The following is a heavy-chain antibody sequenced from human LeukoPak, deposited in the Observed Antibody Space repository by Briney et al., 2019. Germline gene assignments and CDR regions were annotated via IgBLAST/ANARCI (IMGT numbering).Heavy chain of an antibody. D-gene: IGHD2-21*01. CDR1: GFTFRSYT. V-gene: IGHV3-21*04. CDR3: AMSTVGSYYIFKGSYGMDV. CDR2: ISTSSSYM. Sequence: PGGSLRLSCAASGFTFRSYTMSWVRQAPGQGLEWVSSISTSSSYMYYGDSVKGRFTISRDNTRNSLFLHMSSLRAEDTAVYYCAMSTVGSYYIFKGSYGMDVWGQGTTVTVSS. J-gene: IGHJ6*02.